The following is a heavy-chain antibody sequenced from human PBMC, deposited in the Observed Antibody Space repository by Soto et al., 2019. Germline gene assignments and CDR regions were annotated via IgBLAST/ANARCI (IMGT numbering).Heavy chain of an antibody. J-gene: IGHJ6*02. CDR2: ISYDGSNK. CDR3: AKVRVDIVLMVYAPNYGMDV. V-gene: IGHV3-30*18. Sequence: LRLSCAASGFTFSSYGMHWVRQAPGKGLEWVAVISYDGSNKYYADSVKGRFTISRDNSKNTLYLQMNSLRAEDTAVYYCAKVRVDIVLMVYAPNYGMDVWGQGTTVTVSS. D-gene: IGHD2-8*01. CDR1: GFTFSSYG.